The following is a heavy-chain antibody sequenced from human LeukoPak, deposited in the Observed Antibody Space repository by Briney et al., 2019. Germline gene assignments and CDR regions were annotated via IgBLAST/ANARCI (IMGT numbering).Heavy chain of an antibody. D-gene: IGHD2-2*01. CDR1: GFTFSDYY. CDR3: ARVPGGSSTRGLGYYFDY. Sequence: PGGSLRLSCAASGFTFSDYYMSWIRQAPGKGLEWVSYISSSSSYTNYADSVKGRFTISRDNAKNSLYLQMNSLRAEDTAVYYCARVPGGSSTRGLGYYFDYWGQGTLVTVSS. V-gene: IGHV3-11*06. CDR2: ISSSSSYT. J-gene: IGHJ4*02.